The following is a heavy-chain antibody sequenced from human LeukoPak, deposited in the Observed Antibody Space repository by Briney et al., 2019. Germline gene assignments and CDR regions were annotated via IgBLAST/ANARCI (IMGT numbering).Heavy chain of an antibody. CDR2: ISGSGGST. J-gene: IGHJ4*02. CDR3: AKDIAGYSYGYYDY. CDR1: GFTFSSYA. D-gene: IGHD5-18*01. V-gene: IGHV3-23*01. Sequence: GGSLRLSCAASGFTFSSYAMSWVRQAPGKGLEWVSAISGSGGSTYYADSMKGRFTISRDNSKNTLYLQMNSLRAEDTALYYCAKDIAGYSYGYYDYWGQGTLVTVSS.